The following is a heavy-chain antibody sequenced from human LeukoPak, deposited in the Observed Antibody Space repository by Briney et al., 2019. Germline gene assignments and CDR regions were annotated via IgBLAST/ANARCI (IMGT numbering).Heavy chain of an antibody. Sequence: PGGSLRLSCAASGFTFSSYAMSWVRQAPGKGLEWVSAISDSGGSTYYADSVKGRFTISRDNSKNTLYLQMNSLRAEDTAVYYCAKDRDYYDSSGYYYDAFDIWGQGTMVTVSS. CDR1: GFTFSSYA. D-gene: IGHD3-22*01. CDR3: AKDRDYYDSSGYYYDAFDI. V-gene: IGHV3-23*01. J-gene: IGHJ3*02. CDR2: ISDSGGST.